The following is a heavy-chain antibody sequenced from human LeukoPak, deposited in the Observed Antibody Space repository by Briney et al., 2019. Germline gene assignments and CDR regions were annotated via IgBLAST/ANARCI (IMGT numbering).Heavy chain of an antibody. Sequence: SETLSLTCTVSGGSISSSSYYWGWIRQPPGKGLEWIGSIYYSGSTYYNPSLKSRVTISVDTSKNQFSLKLSSVTAADTAVYYCARVEKSFGELFDYWGQGTLVTVSS. V-gene: IGHV4-39*07. J-gene: IGHJ4*02. CDR2: IYYSGST. CDR3: ARVEKSFGELFDY. D-gene: IGHD3-10*01. CDR1: GGSISSSSYY.